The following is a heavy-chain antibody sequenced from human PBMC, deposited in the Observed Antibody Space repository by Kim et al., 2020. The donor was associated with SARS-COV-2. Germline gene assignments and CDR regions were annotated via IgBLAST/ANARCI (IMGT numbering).Heavy chain of an antibody. CDR1: GFTFSSYG. D-gene: IGHD1-26*01. Sequence: GGSLRLSCAASGFTFSSYGMHWVRQAPGKGLEWVAVISYDGSNKYYADSVKGRFTISRDNSKNTLYLQMNSLRAEDTAVYYCAKDREWELWRYYYGMDVWGQGTTVTVSS. CDR2: ISYDGSNK. CDR3: AKDREWELWRYYYGMDV. J-gene: IGHJ6*02. V-gene: IGHV3-30*18.